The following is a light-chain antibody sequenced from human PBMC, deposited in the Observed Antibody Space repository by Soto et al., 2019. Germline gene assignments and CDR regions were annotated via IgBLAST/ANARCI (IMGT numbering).Light chain of an antibody. CDR3: EKYDSSLT. J-gene: IGKJ4*01. V-gene: IGKV3-20*01. CDR2: GAS. CDR1: QHVTTNY. Sequence: IVLTQSPATLSLSQCERATLDCTSSQHVTTNYIAWYKQKFGQAPRLLSYGASPRATGTPDRFTGGGVGTDFTLTLSRVDPDDVAVSYCEKYDSSLTFGGGTKVEMK.